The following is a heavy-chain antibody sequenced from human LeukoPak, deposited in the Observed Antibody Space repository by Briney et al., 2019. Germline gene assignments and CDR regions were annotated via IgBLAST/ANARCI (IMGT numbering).Heavy chain of an antibody. CDR2: IYSGGST. CDR1: GFTVSSSH. V-gene: IGHV3-53*01. CDR3: ARAGYYDSSGFYAPDAFDI. Sequence: GGSLRLSCVASGFTVSSSHMTWVRQAPGKGLEWVSVIYSGGSTYYADSVKGRFTISRDNSKNTLFLQMNSLRVGDTAVYYCARAGYYDSSGFYAPDAFDIWGQGTVVTVSS. D-gene: IGHD3-22*01. J-gene: IGHJ3*02.